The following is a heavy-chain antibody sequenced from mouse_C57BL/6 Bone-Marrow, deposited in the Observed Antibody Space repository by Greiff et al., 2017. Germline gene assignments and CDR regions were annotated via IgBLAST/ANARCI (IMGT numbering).Heavy chain of an antibody. J-gene: IGHJ2*01. CDR2: FYPGSGSI. Sequence: VMLVESGAELVKPGASVKLSCKASGYTFTEYTIHWVKQRSGQGLEWIGWFYPGSGSIKYNEKFKDKATLTADKSSSTGYMELSRLTSEDSAVYFCARHEAWDACFGYWGQGTTRTVSS. V-gene: IGHV1-62-2*01. CDR3: ARHEAWDACFGY. D-gene: IGHD4-1*01. CDR1: GYTFTEYT.